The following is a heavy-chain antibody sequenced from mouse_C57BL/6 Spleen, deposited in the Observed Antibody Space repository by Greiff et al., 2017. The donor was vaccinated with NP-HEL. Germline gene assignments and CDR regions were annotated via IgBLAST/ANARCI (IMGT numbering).Heavy chain of an antibody. CDR2: IYPGDGDT. CDR1: GYAFSSSW. D-gene: IGHD2-4*01. V-gene: IGHV1-82*01. CDR3: ARREGIYYDYDVGYFDV. Sequence: QVQLQQSGPELVKPGASVKISCKASGYAFSSSWMNWVKQRPGKGLEWIGRIYPGDGDTNYNGKFKGKATLTADKSSSTAYMQLSSLTSEDSAVYFCARREGIYYDYDVGYFDVWGTGTTVTVSS. J-gene: IGHJ1*03.